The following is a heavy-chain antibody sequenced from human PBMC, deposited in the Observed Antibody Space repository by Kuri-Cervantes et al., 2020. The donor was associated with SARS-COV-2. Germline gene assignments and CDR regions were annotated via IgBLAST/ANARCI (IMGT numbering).Heavy chain of an antibody. Sequence: GGSLRLSCVASGFTFSNYVIHWVRQAPGKGLEWVAVIWYDGENEYYAGSVKGRFTISRDNSRNTLYLQMNSLRAEETAVFYCARPDCTINGVCFMDVWGQGTTVTVSS. CDR2: IWYDGENE. J-gene: IGHJ6*02. V-gene: IGHV3-33*08. CDR3: ARPDCTINGVCFMDV. CDR1: GFTFSNYV. D-gene: IGHD2-8*01.